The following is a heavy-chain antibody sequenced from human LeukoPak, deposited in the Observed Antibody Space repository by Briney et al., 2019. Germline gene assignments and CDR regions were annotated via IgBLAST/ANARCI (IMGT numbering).Heavy chain of an antibody. J-gene: IGHJ5*02. D-gene: IGHD3-16*01. CDR1: GFTFSSSA. Sequence: GGSLRLSCAASGFTFSSSAMSWVRQAPGKGLEWVSAISNNGGYTYYADSVQGRFTISRDNAKNSLYLQMNTLRAEDTAMYYCAKDAQPRSRWFDPWGQGTLVTVSS. CDR3: AKDAQPRSRWFDP. CDR2: ISNNGGYT. V-gene: IGHV3-23*01.